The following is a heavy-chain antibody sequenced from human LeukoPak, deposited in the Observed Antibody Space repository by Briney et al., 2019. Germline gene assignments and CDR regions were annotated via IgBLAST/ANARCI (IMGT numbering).Heavy chain of an antibody. CDR3: AKDTVGGSYLNYYYSGMDV. V-gene: IGHV3-23*01. D-gene: IGHD1-26*01. CDR1: GFTFSSYA. J-gene: IGHJ6*02. Sequence: GGSLRLSCAASGFTFSSYAMSWVRQAPGKGLEWVSAISGSGGSTYYAASVTGRFTISRDNSKNTLYLQMNSLRAEDTGVYNSAKDTVGGSYLNYYYSGMDVSGQGTTVTVSS. CDR2: ISGSGGST.